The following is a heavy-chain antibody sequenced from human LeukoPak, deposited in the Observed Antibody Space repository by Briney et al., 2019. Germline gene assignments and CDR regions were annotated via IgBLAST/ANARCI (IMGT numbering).Heavy chain of an antibody. CDR1: GYTFTSYG. V-gene: IGHV1-18*01. CDR3: ASINTVRRHDY. J-gene: IGHJ4*02. D-gene: IGHD4-17*01. CDR2: ISAYNGNT. Sequence: ASVKVSCKASGYTFTSYGISWVRQAPGQGLEWMGWISAYNGNTNYAQKFQGRVTITADKSTSTAYMELSSLRSEDTAVYYCASINTVRRHDYWGQGTLVTVSS.